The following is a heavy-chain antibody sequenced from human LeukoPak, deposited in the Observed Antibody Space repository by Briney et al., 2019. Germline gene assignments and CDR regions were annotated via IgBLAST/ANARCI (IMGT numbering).Heavy chain of an antibody. J-gene: IGHJ4*02. CDR2: INHSGST. CDR3: ASAKQNYYGSGRLPGY. V-gene: IGHV4-34*01. D-gene: IGHD3-10*01. Sequence: SETLSLTCAVYGGSFSGYYWSWIRQPPGKGLEWIGEINHSGSTNYNPSLKSRVTISVDTSKDQFSLKLSSVTAADTAVYYCASAKQNYYGSGRLPGYWGQGTLVTVSS. CDR1: GGSFSGYY.